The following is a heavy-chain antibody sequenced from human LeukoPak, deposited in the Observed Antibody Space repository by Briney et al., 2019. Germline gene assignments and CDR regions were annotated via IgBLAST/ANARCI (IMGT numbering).Heavy chain of an antibody. CDR1: GGTFSSYA. D-gene: IGHD6-6*01. CDR2: IIPIFGTA. Sequence: SVKVSCKASGGTFSSYAICWVRQAPGQGLEWMGGIIPIFGTANYAQKFQGRVAMTRDTSTSTVYMELSSLRSEDTAVYYCARDGPRIAALGEDFDYWGQGTLVTVSS. J-gene: IGHJ4*02. V-gene: IGHV1-69*05. CDR3: ARDGPRIAALGEDFDY.